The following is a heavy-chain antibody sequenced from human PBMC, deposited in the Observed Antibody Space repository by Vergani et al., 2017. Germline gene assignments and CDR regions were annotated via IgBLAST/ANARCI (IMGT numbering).Heavy chain of an antibody. V-gene: IGHV3-30-3*01. Sequence: VQLVESGGGLVKPGGSLRLSCAASGFTFSSYAMHWVRQAPGKGLEWVAVISYDGSNKYYADSVKGRFTISRDNSKNTLYLQMNSLRAEDTAVYYCAREGRIAAAGTLPNWGQGTLVTVSS. CDR3: AREGRIAAAGTLPN. J-gene: IGHJ4*02. D-gene: IGHD6-13*01. CDR1: GFTFSSYA. CDR2: ISYDGSNK.